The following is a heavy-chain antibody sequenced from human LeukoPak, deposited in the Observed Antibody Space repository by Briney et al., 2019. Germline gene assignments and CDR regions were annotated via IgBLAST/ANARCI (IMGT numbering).Heavy chain of an antibody. V-gene: IGHV3-23*01. CDR1: GFSFRSYA. CDR2: ISGRGDIT. CDR3: AKAESFRGDISTGYLTNPFDS. Sequence: HTGGSLRLSCAASGFSFRSYAMNWVRQAPGKGLEWVSGISGRGDITSHADSVKGRFTISRDNSKNTLSLQMNSLRAEDTAAYYCAKAESFRGDISTGYLTNPFDSWGQGTLVTVSS. D-gene: IGHD3-9*01. J-gene: IGHJ4*02.